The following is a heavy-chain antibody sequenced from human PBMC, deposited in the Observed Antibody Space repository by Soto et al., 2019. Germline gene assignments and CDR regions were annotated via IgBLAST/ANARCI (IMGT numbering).Heavy chain of an antibody. D-gene: IGHD3-9*01. V-gene: IGHV3-23*01. CDR2: ISGSGGST. CDR1: GFTFSSYA. Sequence: PGGSLRLSCAASGFTFSSYAISWVRQAPGKGLEWVSAISGSGGSTYYADSVKGRFSISRDNSKNTLYLQMNSLRAEDTAVYYCAKDGNPIPYLTGYYRLGWFDPLGQGTLVTVSS. CDR3: AKDGNPIPYLTGYYRLGWFDP. J-gene: IGHJ5*02.